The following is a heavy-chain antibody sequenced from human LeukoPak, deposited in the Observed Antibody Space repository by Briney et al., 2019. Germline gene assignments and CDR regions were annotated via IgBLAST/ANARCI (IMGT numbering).Heavy chain of an antibody. V-gene: IGHV4-38-2*02. D-gene: IGHD3-3*01. CDR1: GYSISSGYY. CDR2: IHSSGNT. CDR3: ARRSYGFWSGYYSS. Sequence: SATLSLTCTVSGYSISSGYYWGWIRQPPGKRLEWVASIHSSGNTYYSPTLKNRVTISVDTSKNQFSLKLSSVTAADTAVYYCARRSYGFWSGYYSSWGQGTLVTVSS. J-gene: IGHJ4*02.